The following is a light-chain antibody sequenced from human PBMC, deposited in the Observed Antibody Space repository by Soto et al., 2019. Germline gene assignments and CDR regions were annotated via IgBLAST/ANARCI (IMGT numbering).Light chain of an antibody. J-gene: IGLJ1*01. CDR1: SSDVGGYNY. V-gene: IGLV2-14*01. Sequence: QSALTQPASVSGSPGQSITISCTGTSSDVGGYNYVSWYQQHPGKAPKLMIYDVSTRPSGVSNRFSGSMSGNTSSLTISVLQADDEADYYCSSYTSSSTLNVFGTGTKLDVL. CDR2: DVS. CDR3: SSYTSSSTLNV.